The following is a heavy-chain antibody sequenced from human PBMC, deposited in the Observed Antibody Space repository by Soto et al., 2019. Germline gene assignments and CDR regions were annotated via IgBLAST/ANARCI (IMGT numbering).Heavy chain of an antibody. CDR2: ISYDGSNK. D-gene: IGHD3-10*01. J-gene: IGHJ4*02. Sequence: PGGSLRLSCAASGFTFSSYAMHWVRQAPGKGLEWVAVISYDGSNKYYADSVKGRFTISRDNSKNTLYLQMNSLRAEDTAVYYCARAETALIRGAPGFDYWGQGTLVTVS. CDR1: GFTFSSYA. V-gene: IGHV3-30-3*01. CDR3: ARAETALIRGAPGFDY.